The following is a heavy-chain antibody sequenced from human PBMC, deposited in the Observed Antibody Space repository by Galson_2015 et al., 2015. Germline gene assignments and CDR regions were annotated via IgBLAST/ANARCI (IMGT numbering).Heavy chain of an antibody. CDR1: GYTFTSYG. D-gene: IGHD3-9*01. Sequence: SVKVSCKASGYTFTSYGISWVRQAPGQGREWMGWISAYNGNIKYEQKFQGRVTMTTDTSTSTVYMELRSLRSDDTAVYYCAREPPHYDILTGYDIFDIWGQGTMVTVSS. V-gene: IGHV1-18*01. J-gene: IGHJ3*02. CDR3: AREPPHYDILTGYDIFDI. CDR2: ISAYNGNI.